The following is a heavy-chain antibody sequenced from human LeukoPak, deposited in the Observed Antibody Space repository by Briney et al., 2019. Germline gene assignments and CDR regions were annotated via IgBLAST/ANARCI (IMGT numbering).Heavy chain of an antibody. CDR1: GYTFNDYY. D-gene: IGHD3-9*01. CDR3: ARDPSDVLTGYYHF. J-gene: IGHJ4*02. Sequence: ASVNVSCKTSGYTFNDYYVHWVRQAPGQGLEWMGWINPNSGRTNYAPKFQGRVTLTTDTSISTAYMELSGLISGDTALYYCARDPSDVLTGYYHFWGQGTLVTVSS. V-gene: IGHV1-2*02. CDR2: INPNSGRT.